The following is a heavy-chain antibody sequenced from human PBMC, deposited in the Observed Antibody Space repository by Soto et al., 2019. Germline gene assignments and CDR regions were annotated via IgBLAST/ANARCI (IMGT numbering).Heavy chain of an antibody. CDR1: GYTFTSYG. J-gene: IGHJ3*02. CDR2: ISAYNGNT. CDR3: ARGFLNGITMIPDAFDI. V-gene: IGHV1-18*01. Sequence: GASVKVSCKASGYTFTSYGISWVRQAPGQGLEWMGWISAYNGNTNYAQKLQGRVTMTTDTSTSTAYMELRSLRSDDTAVYYCARGFLNGITMIPDAFDIWGQGTMVTVSS. D-gene: IGHD3-22*01.